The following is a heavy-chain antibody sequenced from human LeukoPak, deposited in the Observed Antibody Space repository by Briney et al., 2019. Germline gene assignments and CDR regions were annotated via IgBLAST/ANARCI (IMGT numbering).Heavy chain of an antibody. CDR1: GYTFTGYY. D-gene: IGHD6-6*01. CDR3: ATGSSSSEGALDP. CDR2: FDPEDGET. J-gene: IGHJ5*02. Sequence: ASVTVSCKASGYTFTGYYMHWVRQAPGKGLEWMGGFDPEDGETIYAQKFQGRVTMTEDTSTDTAYMELSSLRSEDTAVYYCATGSSSSEGALDPWGQGTLVTVSS. V-gene: IGHV1-24*01.